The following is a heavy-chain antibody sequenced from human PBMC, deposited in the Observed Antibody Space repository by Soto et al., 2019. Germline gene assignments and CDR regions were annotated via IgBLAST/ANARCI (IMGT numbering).Heavy chain of an antibody. J-gene: IGHJ4*02. CDR2: IYYSGST. V-gene: IGHV4-30-4*01. D-gene: IGHD3-22*01. Sequence: SETLSLTCTVSGGSISSGDYYWSWIRQPPGKGLEWIGYIYYSGSTYYDPSLKSRVTISVDTSKNQFSLKLSSVTAADTAVYYCASDYYDSSGYYYWGQGTLVTVSS. CDR1: GGSISSGDYY. CDR3: ASDYYDSSGYYY.